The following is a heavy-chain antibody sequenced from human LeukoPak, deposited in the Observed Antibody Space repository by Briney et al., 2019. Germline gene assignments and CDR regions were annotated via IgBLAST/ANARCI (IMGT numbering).Heavy chain of an antibody. J-gene: IGHJ4*02. CDR1: GGSISSRSYY. D-gene: IGHD3-22*01. V-gene: IGHV4-39*01. Sequence: SETLSLTCAVSGGSISSRSYYWGWLRQPPGQGLEWIVGFYYSRSTYYNPSLKTRVTISVITSKNQFSLKLSSVTAADTAVYYCARIYDDSSGGDYWGQGTLVTVS. CDR2: FYYSRST. CDR3: ARIYDDSSGGDY.